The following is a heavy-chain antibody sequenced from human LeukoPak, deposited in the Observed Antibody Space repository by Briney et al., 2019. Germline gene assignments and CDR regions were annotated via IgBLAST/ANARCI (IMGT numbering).Heavy chain of an antibody. V-gene: IGHV4-34*01. CDR3: ARIQLWSTTWFDP. CDR2: INHSGST. J-gene: IGHJ5*02. Sequence: SETLSLTCAVNGGSLSGYYWSWIRQPPGKGLEWIGEINHSGSTNYNPSLKSRVTISVDTSKNQFSLKLSSVTAADTAVYYCARIQLWSTTWFDPWGQGTLVTVSS. D-gene: IGHD5-18*01. CDR1: GGSLSGYY.